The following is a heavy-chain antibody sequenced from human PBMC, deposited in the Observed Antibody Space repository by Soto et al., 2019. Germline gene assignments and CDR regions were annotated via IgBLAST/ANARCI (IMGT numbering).Heavy chain of an antibody. V-gene: IGHV3-30*03. J-gene: IGHJ4*02. CDR2: ISYDGSNK. Sequence: QVQLVEAGVGVVHPGRSLRLSCAASGFSFSSYGMQWVRQAPGKGLEWVAVISYDGSNKYYADSVKDRFTISRDNSKKTLYLQMNSLRADDTAVYYCVAGQYFFDYCGQGTLVTVSS. CDR3: VAGQYFFDY. D-gene: IGHD6-19*01. CDR1: GFSFSSYG.